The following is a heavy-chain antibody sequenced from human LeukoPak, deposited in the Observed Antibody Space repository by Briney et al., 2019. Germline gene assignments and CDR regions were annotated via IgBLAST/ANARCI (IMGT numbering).Heavy chain of an antibody. Sequence: ASVKVSCEASGGTFSSYAISWVRQAPGQGLEWMGGIIPIFGTANYAQKFQGRVTITADESTSTAYMELSSLRSEDTAVYYCARDHGDSSGYTPSAYYYYGMDVWGQGTTVTVSS. CDR2: IIPIFGTA. D-gene: IGHD3-22*01. CDR3: ARDHGDSSGYTPSAYYYYGMDV. V-gene: IGHV1-69*01. J-gene: IGHJ6*02. CDR1: GGTFSSYA.